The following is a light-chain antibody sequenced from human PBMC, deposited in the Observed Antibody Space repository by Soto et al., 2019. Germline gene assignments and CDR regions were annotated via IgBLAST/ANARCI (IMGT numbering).Light chain of an antibody. J-gene: IGKJ4*01. Sequence: IVLTQSPDTLLLSPGERATLSCRASHSVSSSYLAWYQQKPGQAPRLLSYGASSRATGIPDRFSGSGSGTDFTLTISRLEPEDFAVYYCQQYVSSPLTFGGGTKLDIK. V-gene: IGKV3-20*01. CDR3: QQYVSSPLT. CDR2: GAS. CDR1: HSVSSSY.